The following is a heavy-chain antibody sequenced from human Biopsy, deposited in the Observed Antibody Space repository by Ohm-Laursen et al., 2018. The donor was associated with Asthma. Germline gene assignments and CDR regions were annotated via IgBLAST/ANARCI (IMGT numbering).Heavy chain of an antibody. D-gene: IGHD5-12*01. J-gene: IGHJ6*02. Sequence: SSVKVSCKASGDSLGSFINYAISWVRQAPRQGLEWMGVLIPVLGTADYAPMFEGRVTITADESTSTAYLELTSLRFEDTAVYYCARGYSGTDRIVYYYSGMEVWGQGTTVTVSS. CDR2: LIPVLGTA. CDR3: ARGYSGTDRIVYYYSGMEV. V-gene: IGHV1-69*01. CDR1: GDSLGSFINYA.